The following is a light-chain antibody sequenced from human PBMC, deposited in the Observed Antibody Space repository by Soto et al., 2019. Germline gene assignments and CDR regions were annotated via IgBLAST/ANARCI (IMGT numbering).Light chain of an antibody. J-gene: IGLJ1*01. CDR3: CSCAGNSKG. CDR1: SGDVGSYNL. CDR2: EVT. V-gene: IGLV2-23*02. Sequence: QPVLTQPASVSGSPVHSITIPCTGTSGDVGSYNLVSWYQQHPGKAPKLLIYEVTERPSGVSNRFSGSKSGNTASLTISGLQPGDEADYDCCSCAGNSKGFGNGSKVT.